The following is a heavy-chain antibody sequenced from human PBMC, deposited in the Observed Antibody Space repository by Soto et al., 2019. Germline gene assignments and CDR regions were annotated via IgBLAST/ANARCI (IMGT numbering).Heavy chain of an antibody. Sequence: EVQLLESGGGLVQPGGSLRLSCAASGFTFSSYAMSWVRQAPGKGLEWVSAISGSGGSTYYADSVKGRVTISRDNSKNTLYLQMNSLRAEDTAVYYCAKANRYNWNDGRVWAFDIWGQGTMVTVSS. D-gene: IGHD1-20*01. V-gene: IGHV3-23*01. CDR2: ISGSGGST. CDR1: GFTFSSYA. CDR3: AKANRYNWNDGRVWAFDI. J-gene: IGHJ3*02.